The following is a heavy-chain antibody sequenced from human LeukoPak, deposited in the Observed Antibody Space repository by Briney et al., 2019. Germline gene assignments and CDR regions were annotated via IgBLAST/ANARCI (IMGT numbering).Heavy chain of an antibody. D-gene: IGHD3-10*01. Sequence: GESLKISCKGSGYSFTSYWISWVRQMPGKGLEWVGRIDPSDSYTNYSPSFQGHVTISADKSISTAYLQWSSLKAPDTAMYYCARLGKGLTMVRGVRGTSDYWGQGTLVTVSS. V-gene: IGHV5-10-1*01. CDR1: GYSFTSYW. J-gene: IGHJ4*02. CDR2: IDPSDSYT. CDR3: ARLGKGLTMVRGVRGTSDY.